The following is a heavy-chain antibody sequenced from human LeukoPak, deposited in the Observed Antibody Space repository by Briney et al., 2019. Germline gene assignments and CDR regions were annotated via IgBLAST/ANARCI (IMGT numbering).Heavy chain of an antibody. CDR3: ARGFYYYYYYMDV. CDR1: GGSISSGGYY. CDR2: IYYSGST. Sequence: SQTLSLTCTVSGGSISSGGYYWSWIRQPPGKGLEWIGYIYYSGSTNYNPSLKSRVTISVDTSKNQFSLKLSSVTAADTAVYYCARGFYYYYYYMDVWGKGTTVTVSS. V-gene: IGHV4-61*08. J-gene: IGHJ6*03.